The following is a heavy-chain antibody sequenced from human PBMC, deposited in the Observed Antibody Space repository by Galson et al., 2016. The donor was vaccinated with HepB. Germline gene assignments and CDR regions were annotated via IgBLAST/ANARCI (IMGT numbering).Heavy chain of an antibody. V-gene: IGHV3-48*03. CDR2: ISRSGSTI. CDR1: GFTFSSYE. D-gene: IGHD2-15*01. CDR3: ARWPEVVVVASDAFDI. Sequence: SLRLSCAASGFTFSSYEMKWARQAPGKGLEWVSDISRSGSTIYYADSVKGRFTISRDNAKNSLYLQMKSLRAEDTAVYYCARWPEVVVVASDAFDIWGQGTMVTVSS. J-gene: IGHJ3*02.